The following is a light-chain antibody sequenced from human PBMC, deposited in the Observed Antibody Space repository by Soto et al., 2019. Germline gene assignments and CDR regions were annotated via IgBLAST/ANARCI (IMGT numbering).Light chain of an antibody. J-gene: IGKJ2*01. CDR3: QQSYVAPYT. Sequence: DIQMTQSPSSLSASVGDRVTITCRASQSIGNFLNWFQQKPGKAPKLLIYAASSLQSGVPSRFSGSGSGTDFTLTIRSLQPEDFATYYCQQSYVAPYTFGQGTKLEIK. V-gene: IGKV1-39*01. CDR1: QSIGNF. CDR2: AAS.